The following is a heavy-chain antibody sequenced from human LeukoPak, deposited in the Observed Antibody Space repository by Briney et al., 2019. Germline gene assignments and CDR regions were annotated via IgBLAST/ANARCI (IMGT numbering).Heavy chain of an antibody. V-gene: IGHV3-73*01. J-gene: IGHJ6*03. D-gene: IGHD2-2*01. CDR1: GFTFSDSS. CDR3: ASIRRSTANCYVCFYYMDV. CDR2: IRGKANSYAT. Sequence: PGGSLRLSCVASGFTFSDSSVHWVRQASGKGLEWVGRIRGKANSYATAYAASAKDRFTISRDDSKNTAYLQMNSLKTEDTAVYYCASIRRSTANCYVCFYYMDVWGKGTTVTVSS.